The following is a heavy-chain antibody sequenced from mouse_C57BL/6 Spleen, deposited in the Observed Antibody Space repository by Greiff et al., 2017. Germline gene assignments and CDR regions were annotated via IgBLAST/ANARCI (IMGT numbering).Heavy chain of an antibody. CDR1: GYTFTSYW. D-gene: IGHD2-1*01. Sequence: VQLQQPGAELVMPGASVKLSCKASGYTFTSYWMHWVKQRPGQGLEWIGEIDPSDSYTNYNQKFKGKSTLTVDKSSSTAYMQLSSLTSEDSAVYYCARGSYGNYDAMDYWGQGTSVTVSS. V-gene: IGHV1-69*01. CDR3: ARGSYGNYDAMDY. CDR2: IDPSDSYT. J-gene: IGHJ4*01.